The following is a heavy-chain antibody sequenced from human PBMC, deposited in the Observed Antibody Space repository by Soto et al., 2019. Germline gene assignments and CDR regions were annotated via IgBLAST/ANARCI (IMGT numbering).Heavy chain of an antibody. V-gene: IGHV4-59*01. CDR3: ARAVEMATIRYYFDY. CDR1: GGSISSYY. D-gene: IGHD5-12*01. CDR2: IYYSGST. Sequence: PSETLSLTXTVSGGSISSYYWSWIRQPPGKGLEWIGYIYYSGSTNYNPSLKSRVTISVDTSKNQFSLKLSSVTAADTAVYYCARAVEMATIRYYFDYWGQGTLVTVSS. J-gene: IGHJ4*02.